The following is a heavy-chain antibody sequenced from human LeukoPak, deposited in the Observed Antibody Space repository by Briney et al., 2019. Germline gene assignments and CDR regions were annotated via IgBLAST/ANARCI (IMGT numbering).Heavy chain of an antibody. J-gene: IGHJ3*02. V-gene: IGHV4-59*08. Sequence: SETLSLTCTVSGGSISGYYWSWIRQPPGRGLEWIGYIYYSGSTYYNPSLKSRVTISVDTSKNQFSLKLSSVTAADTAVYYCASAIGIVAFDIWGQGTMVTVSS. CDR2: IYYSGST. D-gene: IGHD1-26*01. CDR3: ASAIGIVAFDI. CDR1: GGSISGYY.